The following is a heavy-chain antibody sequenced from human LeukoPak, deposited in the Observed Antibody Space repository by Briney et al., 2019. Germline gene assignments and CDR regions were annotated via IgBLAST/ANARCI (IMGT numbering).Heavy chain of an antibody. Sequence: GGSLRLSCAASGFTFSDYYMSWIRQAPGKGPEWVSYISSSGSTIYYADSVEGRFTISRDNAKNSLYLQMNSLRAEDTAVYYCARRQQLSYYYYGMDVWGQGTTVTVSS. V-gene: IGHV3-11*01. CDR2: ISSSGSTI. D-gene: IGHD6-13*01. CDR1: GFTFSDYY. CDR3: ARRQQLSYYYYGMDV. J-gene: IGHJ6*02.